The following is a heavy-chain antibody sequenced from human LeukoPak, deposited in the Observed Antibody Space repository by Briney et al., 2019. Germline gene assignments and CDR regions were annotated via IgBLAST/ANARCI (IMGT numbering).Heavy chain of an antibody. Sequence: GGSLRLSCAASGFTFSSYAMSRVRQAPGKGLEWVSAISGSGGSTYYADSVKGRFTISRDNSKNTLYLQMNSLRAEDTAVYYCAKNSGMGGGAFDIWGQGTMVTVSS. V-gene: IGHV3-23*01. J-gene: IGHJ3*02. D-gene: IGHD1-26*01. CDR1: GFTFSSYA. CDR3: AKNSGMGGGAFDI. CDR2: ISGSGGST.